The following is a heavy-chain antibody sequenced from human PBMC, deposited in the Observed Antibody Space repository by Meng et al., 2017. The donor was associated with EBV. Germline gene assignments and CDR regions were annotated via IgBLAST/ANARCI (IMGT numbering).Heavy chain of an antibody. Sequence: VQPVHLRAEVEKPGASVNVPRKASRYTFNGYYMHWVRQAPGQGLERKGRINPNSGGKNYGTKFQGRVTMTSDTSISTAYMELSRLRSDDTAVYYCAKGADLAAAGTFWFDPWGQGTLVTVSS. V-gene: IGHV1-2*06. J-gene: IGHJ5*02. D-gene: IGHD6-13*01. CDR3: AKGADLAAAGTFWFDP. CDR2: INPNSGGK. CDR1: RYTFNGYY.